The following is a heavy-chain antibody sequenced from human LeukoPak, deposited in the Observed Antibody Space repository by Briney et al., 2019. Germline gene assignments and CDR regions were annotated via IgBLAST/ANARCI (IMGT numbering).Heavy chain of an antibody. Sequence: PGGSLRLSCAASGFSFSSFWMSWVRLAPGKGLEWVANINQDGSETFYVDSVKGRLTISRDNGKNSMFVQMDSLRAEDTAVYYCVRGFDGYFGFDLWGQGTMVTVSS. V-gene: IGHV3-7*05. CDR2: INQDGSET. CDR1: GFSFSSFW. J-gene: IGHJ3*01. CDR3: VRGFDGYFGFDL. D-gene: IGHD5-24*01.